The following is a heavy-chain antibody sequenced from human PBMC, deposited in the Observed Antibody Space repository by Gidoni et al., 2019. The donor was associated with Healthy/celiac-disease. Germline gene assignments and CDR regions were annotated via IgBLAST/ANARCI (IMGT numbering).Heavy chain of an antibody. D-gene: IGHD1-26*01. CDR3: AKASQILVGATDYFDY. CDR1: GFTFDDYA. J-gene: IGHJ4*02. V-gene: IGHV3-9*01. Sequence: EVQLVESGGGLVQPGRSLRLSCAASGFTFDDYAMHWVRQAPGKGLEWVSGISWNSGSIGYADSVKGRFTISRDNAKNSLYLQMNSLRAEDTALYYCAKASQILVGATDYFDYWGQGTLVTVSS. CDR2: ISWNSGSI.